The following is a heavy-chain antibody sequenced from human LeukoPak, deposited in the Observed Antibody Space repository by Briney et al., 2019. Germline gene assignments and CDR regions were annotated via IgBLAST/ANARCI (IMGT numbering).Heavy chain of an antibody. CDR2: INHSGST. CDR3: ARGLRIRVVPAAMLWFDP. CDR1: GVSFSGYY. D-gene: IGHD2-2*01. J-gene: IGHJ5*02. Sequence: SETLSLTCAVYGVSFSGYYWSWIRQPPGKGLEWIGEINHSGSTNYNPSLKSRVTISVDTSKDQFSLKLSSVTAADTAVYYCARGLRIRVVPAAMLWFDPWGRGTLVTVSS. V-gene: IGHV4-34*01.